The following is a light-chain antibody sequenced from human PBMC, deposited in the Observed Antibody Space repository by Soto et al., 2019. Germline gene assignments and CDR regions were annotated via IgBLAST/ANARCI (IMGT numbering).Light chain of an antibody. CDR2: DAS. CDR3: LQYSSHSWT. CDR1: RSISDW. Sequence: DIQMTQSPSSLSPSVGDRVTITCRASRSISDWLAWYQQKPGKAPELLIFDASNLKSGVSSRFRASGSGTEFTLTISRLQPDDVETYYCLQYSSHSWTLGQGTKVDIK. V-gene: IGKV1-5*01. J-gene: IGKJ1*01.